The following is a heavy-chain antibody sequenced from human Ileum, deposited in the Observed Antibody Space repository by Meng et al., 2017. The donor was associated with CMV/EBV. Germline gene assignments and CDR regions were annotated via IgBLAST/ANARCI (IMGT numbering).Heavy chain of an antibody. J-gene: IGHJ4*02. V-gene: IGHV3-30*02. CDR1: GFTFSSYG. CDR2: IRYDGSNK. CDR3: IRSTASGTDYWE. D-gene: IGHD3-10*01. Sequence: GESLKISCAASGFTFSSYGMHWVRQAPGKGLEWVAFIRYDGSNKYYADSVKGRFTISRDNSKNTLYLQMNSLRPEDTAVYYCIRSTASGTDYWEWGQGTLVTVSS.